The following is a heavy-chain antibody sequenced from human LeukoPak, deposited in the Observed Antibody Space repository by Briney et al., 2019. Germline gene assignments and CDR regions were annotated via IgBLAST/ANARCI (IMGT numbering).Heavy chain of an antibody. J-gene: IGHJ4*02. D-gene: IGHD6-19*01. V-gene: IGHV1-2*02. CDR2: INPNSGGT. Sequence: ASVKVSCKASGHTFTGYYMHWVRQAPGQGLEWMGWINPNSGGTNYAQKFQGRVTMTRDTSISTAYMELSRLRSDDTAVYYCARDKGGNGWLAHDYWGQGTPVTVSS. CDR1: GHTFTGYY. CDR3: ARDKGGNGWLAHDY.